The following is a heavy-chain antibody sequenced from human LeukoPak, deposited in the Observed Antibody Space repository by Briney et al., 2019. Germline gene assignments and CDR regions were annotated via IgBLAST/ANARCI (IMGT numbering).Heavy chain of an antibody. CDR2: IYYSGST. J-gene: IGHJ4*02. Sequence: SETLSLTCTVSGGSISSYYWSWIRQPPGKGLEWIGYIYYSGSTNYNPSLKSRVTISVDTPKNQFSLKLSSVTAADTAVYYCASLSTYYDYVWGSYRYHYFFDYWGQGTLVTVSS. V-gene: IGHV4-59*01. D-gene: IGHD3-16*02. CDR1: GGSISSYY. CDR3: ASLSTYYDYVWGSYRYHYFFDY.